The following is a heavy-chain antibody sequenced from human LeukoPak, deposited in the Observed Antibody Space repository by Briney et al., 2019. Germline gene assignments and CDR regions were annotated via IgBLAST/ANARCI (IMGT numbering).Heavy chain of an antibody. CDR1: GVSISSYY. Sequence: PSETLSLTCTVSGVSISSYYWSWIRQPPGKGLEWIGYIYYSGSTNYNPSLKSRVTISGDTSKNQSSLKLTYVTAADTAVYYCARDDYGGPGDYWGQGTLVTVSS. V-gene: IGHV4-59*01. J-gene: IGHJ4*02. CDR2: IYYSGST. CDR3: ARDDYGGPGDY. D-gene: IGHD4-23*01.